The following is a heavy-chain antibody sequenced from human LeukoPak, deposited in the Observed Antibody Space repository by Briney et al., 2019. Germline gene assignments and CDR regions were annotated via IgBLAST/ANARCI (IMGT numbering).Heavy chain of an antibody. CDR3: ARAALGALDY. V-gene: IGHV4-34*01. D-gene: IGHD4/OR15-4a*01. J-gene: IGHJ4*02. CDR2: INHSGST. CDR1: GGSFSGYY. Sequence: PSETLSLTCAVYGGSFSGYYWSWIRQPPGKGLEWIGEINHSGSTNYNPSLKSRVTISVDTSKNQFSLKLSSVTAADTAVYYCARAALGALDYWGQGTLVTVSS.